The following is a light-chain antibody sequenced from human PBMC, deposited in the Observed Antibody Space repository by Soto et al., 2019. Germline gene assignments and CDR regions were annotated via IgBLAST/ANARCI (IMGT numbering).Light chain of an antibody. CDR2: AAS. CDR1: QGLSSY. J-gene: IGKJ1*01. V-gene: IGKV1-27*01. Sequence: DIQMTQSPSSLSASVGDRVTITCRASQGLSSYVAWYQQKPGKVPKLLIYAASTLQSGVPSRFSGSGSGTDFTLTISSLQPEDVATYYCPKYNSAPWTFGQGTKVEIK. CDR3: PKYNSAPWT.